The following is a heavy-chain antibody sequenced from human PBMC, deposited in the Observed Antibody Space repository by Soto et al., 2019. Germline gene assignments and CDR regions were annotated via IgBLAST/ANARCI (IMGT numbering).Heavy chain of an antibody. Sequence: GRSLRLSCAASGFTFSTYSMHWVRQAPGKGLEWVAHILYDGINKKYTDSVKGRFTISRDNSKNTLYLQMNSLRADDTAVYYCARVLGSGDYVPFDYWGQGTPVTVSP. CDR2: ILYDGINK. CDR3: ARVLGSGDYVPFDY. D-gene: IGHD4-17*01. V-gene: IGHV3-30-3*01. CDR1: GFTFSTYS. J-gene: IGHJ4*02.